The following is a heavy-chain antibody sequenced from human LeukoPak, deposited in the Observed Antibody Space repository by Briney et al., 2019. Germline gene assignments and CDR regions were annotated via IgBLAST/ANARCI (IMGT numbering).Heavy chain of an antibody. CDR3: ARDLWKQLASIDY. CDR1: GYTFSSDG. J-gene: IGHJ4*02. D-gene: IGHD6-13*01. CDR2: IWYDRSNK. Sequence: GGCLRVSCAASGYTFSSDGMRWGRQAPGKGVGWGAVIWYDRSNKYYADSVKGRFTISRDNSKNTLYLQMNSLRAEDTAVYYCARDLWKQLASIDYWGQGTLVTVSS. V-gene: IGHV3-33*01.